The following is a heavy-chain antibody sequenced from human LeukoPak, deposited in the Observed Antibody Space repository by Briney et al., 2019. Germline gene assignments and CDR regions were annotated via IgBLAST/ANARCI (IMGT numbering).Heavy chain of an antibody. CDR2: IDYSGST. CDR3: ARSNGYGLIDI. D-gene: IGHD3-22*01. V-gene: IGHV4-59*12. Sequence: SETLSLTCIVSGGPISSYYWSWIRQPPGKGLEWIGYIDYSGSTNYNPSLKSRVTISLDTSRNQFSMKLNSVTAADTAVYYCARSNGYGLIDIWGQGTMVTVSS. J-gene: IGHJ3*02. CDR1: GGPISSYY.